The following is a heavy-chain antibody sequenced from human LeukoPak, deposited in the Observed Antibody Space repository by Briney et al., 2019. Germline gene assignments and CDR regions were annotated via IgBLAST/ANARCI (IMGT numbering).Heavy chain of an antibody. V-gene: IGHV3-33*01. Sequence: GGSLRLSCAASGFTFSSYGLHWVRQAPGKGLQWVAVIWYDGSNKYYADSVKGRFTISRDNSKNTLYLQMNSLRAEDTAVYYCARDYSGPDYWGQGTLVTVSS. CDR2: IWYDGSNK. J-gene: IGHJ4*02. D-gene: IGHD4-11*01. CDR1: GFTFSSYG. CDR3: ARDYSGPDY.